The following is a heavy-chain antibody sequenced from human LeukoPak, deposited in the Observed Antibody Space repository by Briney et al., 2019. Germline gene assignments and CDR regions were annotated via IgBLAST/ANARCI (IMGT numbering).Heavy chain of an antibody. CDR1: GSTFSSYA. CDR3: AKDRSCTNDICHGDFDY. D-gene: IGHD2-8*01. V-gene: IGHV3-23*01. Sequence: GGSLRLSCAASGSTFSSYAVSWVRQAPGKGLEWVSSISGSGGSTYSADSVKGRFTISRDNSKNTLYPQMNSLRAEDTALYYCAKDRSCTNDICHGDFDYWGQGTLVTVSS. CDR2: ISGSGGST. J-gene: IGHJ4*02.